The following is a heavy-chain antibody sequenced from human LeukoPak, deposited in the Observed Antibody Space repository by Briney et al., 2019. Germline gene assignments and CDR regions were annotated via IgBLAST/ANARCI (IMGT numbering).Heavy chain of an antibody. D-gene: IGHD3-9*01. CDR3: VQDVTGKLGEFDY. V-gene: IGHV3-23*01. Sequence: SGGSLRLSCAASGFTFSSYAMSWVRQAPGKGLEWVSTISGNGGSTYYADSVKGRFSISRDNSKSTLYLQVNSLRAEGTAGYYCVQDVTGKLGEFDYWGQGTLVTVSS. CDR1: GFTFSSYA. CDR2: ISGNGGST. J-gene: IGHJ4*02.